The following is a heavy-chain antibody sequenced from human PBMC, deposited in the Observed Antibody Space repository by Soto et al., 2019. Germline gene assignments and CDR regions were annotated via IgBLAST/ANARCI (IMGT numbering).Heavy chain of an antibody. CDR2: ISGSCGST. CDR3: AKPKSFEAEDGLEP. J-gene: IGHJ4*02. D-gene: IGHD3-9*01. CDR1: VFSFSIYS. Sequence: WLCXRLSGSSAVFSFSIYSISLFRHAPGKGLELVSAISGSCGSTYYADSVKGRCTISRDNSKNTLYLQMNSLRAEDTAVYYCAKPKSFEAEDGLEPRGQRTLVTV. V-gene: IGHV3-23*01.